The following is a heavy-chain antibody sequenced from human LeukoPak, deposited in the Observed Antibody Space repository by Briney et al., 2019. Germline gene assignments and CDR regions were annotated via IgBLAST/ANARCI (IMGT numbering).Heavy chain of an antibody. D-gene: IGHD5-18*01. CDR3: ASGYSYGDYYYYYMDV. J-gene: IGHJ6*03. Sequence: ASVKVSCKASGYTFTSYDINWVRQATGQGLEWMGWMNPNSGNTGYAQKFQGRVTMARNTSISTAYMELSSLRSEDTAVYYCASGYSYGDYYYYYMDVWGKGTTVTVSS. V-gene: IGHV1-8*01. CDR1: GYTFTSYD. CDR2: MNPNSGNT.